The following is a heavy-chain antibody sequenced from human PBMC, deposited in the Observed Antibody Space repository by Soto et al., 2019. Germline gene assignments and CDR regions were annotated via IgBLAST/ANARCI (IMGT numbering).Heavy chain of an antibody. J-gene: IGHJ4*02. D-gene: IGHD5-18*01. CDR1: GGSMTSSNW. CDR3: ARQSGYSYGEFFDY. Sequence: SETLSLTCTVSGGSMTSSNWWNWVRQSPGKGLEWIGEAHHSGRTNYNPSLKSRVTISVDKSKNHFSLKLSSVTAADTAVYYCARQSGYSYGEFFDYWGQGTLVTVSS. CDR2: AHHSGRT. V-gene: IGHV4-4*02.